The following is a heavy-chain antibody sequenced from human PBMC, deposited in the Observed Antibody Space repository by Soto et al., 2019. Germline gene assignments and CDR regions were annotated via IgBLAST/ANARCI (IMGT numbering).Heavy chain of an antibody. CDR3: ARVGITGTTFRGFDY. Sequence: QVQLVESGGGVVQPGRSLRLSCAASGFTFSIYGMHWVRQAPGKGLEWVALIWFDGSNKYYADSVKGRFTISRDNSKNPLYLQMNSLRAEDTAVYYWARVGITGTTFRGFDYWGQGTLVTVSS. V-gene: IGHV3-33*01. CDR2: IWFDGSNK. J-gene: IGHJ4*02. CDR1: GFTFSIYG. D-gene: IGHD1-20*01.